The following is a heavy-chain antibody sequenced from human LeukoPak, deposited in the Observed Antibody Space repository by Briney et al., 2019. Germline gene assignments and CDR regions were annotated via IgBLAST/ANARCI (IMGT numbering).Heavy chain of an antibody. V-gene: IGHV4-59*08. J-gene: IGHJ5*02. CDR3: ARTGVVTRLFDP. CDR2: IYYSGRT. Sequence: SETLSLTCTVSGGSISSYYWSWIRQPPGKGLEWIGYIYYSGRTNYNPSLKSRVTISVDTSKNQFSLKLSSVTAADTAVYYCARTGVVTRLFDPWGQGTLVTVSS. CDR1: GGSISSYY. D-gene: IGHD3-3*01.